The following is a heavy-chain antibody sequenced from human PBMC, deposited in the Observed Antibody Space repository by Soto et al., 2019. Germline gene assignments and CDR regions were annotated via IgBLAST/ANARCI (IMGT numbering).Heavy chain of an antibody. CDR1: GDSVSSNSAA. Sequence: SQTRSLTCAISGDSVSSNSAAWNWIRQSPSRGLEWLGRTYYRSKWYNDYAVSVKSRITINPDTSKNQFSLQLNSVTPEDTAVYYCAREYSSGWYPIWAFDIWGQGTMVTVSS. V-gene: IGHV6-1*01. D-gene: IGHD6-19*01. CDR2: TYYRSKWYN. CDR3: AREYSSGWYPIWAFDI. J-gene: IGHJ3*02.